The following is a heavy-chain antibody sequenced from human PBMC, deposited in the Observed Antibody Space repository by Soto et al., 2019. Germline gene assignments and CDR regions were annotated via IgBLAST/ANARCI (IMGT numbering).Heavy chain of an antibody. CDR1: VGSISGGGYY. CDR3: ARAWTATAGWANWFDL. Sequence: QVQLQESGPGLVEPSQTLSLTCTVSVGSISGGGYYWSWIRQHPGKGLEWIGYIYYSGTTYFNPSRKSRLTISVDTSKTQYPPKLRSVTAADTAVYYCARAWTATAGWANWFDLWGQGTLVTVSS. J-gene: IGHJ5*02. D-gene: IGHD6-13*01. V-gene: IGHV4-31*03. CDR2: IYYSGTT.